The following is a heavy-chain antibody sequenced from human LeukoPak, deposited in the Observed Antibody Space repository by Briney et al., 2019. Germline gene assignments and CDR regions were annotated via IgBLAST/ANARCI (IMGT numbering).Heavy chain of an antibody. D-gene: IGHD1-26*01. V-gene: IGHV3-30*04. J-gene: IGHJ4*02. CDR3: AKDHQKYSGSYSAFDY. CDR1: GFTFSSYA. Sequence: GGSLRLSCAASGFTFSSYAMHWVRQAPGKGLEWVAVISYDGSNKYYADSVKGRFTISRDNSKNTLYLQMNSLRAEDTAVYYCAKDHQKYSGSYSAFDYWGQGTLVTVSS. CDR2: ISYDGSNK.